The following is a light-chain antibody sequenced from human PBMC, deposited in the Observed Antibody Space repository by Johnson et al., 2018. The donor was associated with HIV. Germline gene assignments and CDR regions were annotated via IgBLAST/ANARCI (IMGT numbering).Light chain of an antibody. CDR3: GTWDTSLTVGV. J-gene: IGLJ1*01. V-gene: IGLV1-51*02. CDR2: ENN. Sequence: QPVLTQPPSVSAAPGQKVTISCSGSSSNIGDNYVSWYQQFSGTAPKLLIYENNKRPSGIPDRFSGSKSGTSATLGITGLQTGDEADYYCGTWDTSLTVGVFGTGTKVTVL. CDR1: SSNIGDNY.